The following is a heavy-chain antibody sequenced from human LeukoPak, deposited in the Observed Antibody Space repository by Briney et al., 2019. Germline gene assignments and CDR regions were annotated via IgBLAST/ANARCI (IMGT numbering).Heavy chain of an antibody. CDR2: IYSGGST. CDR3: ARWLPWYYYDSQGAFDI. Sequence: GGSLRLSCAASGFTVSSNYMSWVRQAPGKGLEWVSVIYSGGSTYYADSVKGRFTISRDNSKNTLYLQMNSLRAEDTAVYYCARWLPWYYYDSQGAFDIWGQGTMVTVSS. D-gene: IGHD3-22*01. J-gene: IGHJ3*02. CDR1: GFTVSSNY. V-gene: IGHV3-66*01.